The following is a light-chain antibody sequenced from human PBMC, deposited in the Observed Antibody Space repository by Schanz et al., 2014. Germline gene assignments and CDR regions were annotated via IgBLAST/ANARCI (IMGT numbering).Light chain of an antibody. J-gene: IGKJ1*01. Sequence: EIVLTQSPATLSLSPGEGATLTCRASESVSGYLAWHQQKPGQAPRLLIHDASNRATGIPARFSGSGAGTDFTLTISRLEPEDFAVFCQQGRNWPMTFGQGTKVEIK. CDR1: ESVSGY. V-gene: IGKV3-11*01. CDR2: DAS. CDR3: QQGRNWPMT.